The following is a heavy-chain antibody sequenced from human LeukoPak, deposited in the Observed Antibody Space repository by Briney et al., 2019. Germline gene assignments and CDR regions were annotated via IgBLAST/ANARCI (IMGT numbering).Heavy chain of an antibody. J-gene: IGHJ3*02. D-gene: IGHD3-22*01. CDR1: GFTFSSYG. CDR2: IRYDGSNG. Sequence: GGSLRLSCAASGFTFSSYGMHWVRQAPGKGLEWVAFIRYDGSNGYYADSVKGRFTISRDNSKNTLYLQMNSLRAEDTAVYYCAKGSYYGSSGIAFDIWGQGTMVTVSS. V-gene: IGHV3-30*02. CDR3: AKGSYYGSSGIAFDI.